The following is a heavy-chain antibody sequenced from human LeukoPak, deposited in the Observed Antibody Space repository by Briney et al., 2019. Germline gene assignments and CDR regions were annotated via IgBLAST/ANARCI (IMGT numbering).Heavy chain of an antibody. J-gene: IGHJ6*03. CDR3: ARMGSYYYYYMDV. Sequence: GGSLRLSCAASGFTFMTYWMSWVRQAPGKGLEWVANIKQDVSEKYYVDSVKGRFTISRDNAKNSLYLQMNSLRAEDTAVYYCARMGSYYYYYMDVWGKGTTVTISS. CDR2: IKQDVSEK. CDR1: GFTFMTYW. V-gene: IGHV3-7*01.